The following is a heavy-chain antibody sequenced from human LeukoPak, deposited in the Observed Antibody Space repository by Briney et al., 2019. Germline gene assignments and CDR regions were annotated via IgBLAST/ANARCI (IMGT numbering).Heavy chain of an antibody. J-gene: IGHJ4*02. V-gene: IGHV3-21*01. Sequence: GESLRLSCAASGFTFSSYTINWVRQAPGKGLEWVSSISSSTSYIYYADSVEGRFTFSRDNAKHSLYLQMNSLRAEDTAVYYCARAGYSSSWYGESYFDYWGQGTLVTVSS. CDR2: ISSSTSYI. D-gene: IGHD6-13*01. CDR1: GFTFSSYT. CDR3: ARAGYSSSWYGESYFDY.